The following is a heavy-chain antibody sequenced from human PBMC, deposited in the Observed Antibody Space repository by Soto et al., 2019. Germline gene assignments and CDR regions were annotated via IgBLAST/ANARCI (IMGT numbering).Heavy chain of an antibody. J-gene: IGHJ5*02. Sequence: QVQLVESGGGVVQPGRSLRLSCAASGFTFSSYAMHWVRQAPGKGLEWVAVISYDGSNKYYADSVKGRFTISRDNSKNPLYVKRNSWGGEDRPVFSCARDRGMCSGGSRPPPPWSAPGGQEPLFTFS. V-gene: IGHV3-30-3*01. CDR2: ISYDGSNK. CDR1: GFTFSSYA. CDR3: ARDRGMCSGGSRPPPPWSAP. D-gene: IGHD2-15*01.